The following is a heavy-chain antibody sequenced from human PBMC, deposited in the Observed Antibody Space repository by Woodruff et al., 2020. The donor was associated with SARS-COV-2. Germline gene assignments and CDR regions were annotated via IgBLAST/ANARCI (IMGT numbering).Heavy chain of an antibody. D-gene: IGHD3-16*02. Sequence: GEINHSGSTNYNPSLKSRVTISVDTSKNQFSLKLSSVTAADTAVYYCARRITFGGVIVMKWFDPWGQGTLVTVSS. CDR3: ARRITFGGVIVMKWFDP. CDR2: INHSGST. V-gene: IGHV4-34*01. J-gene: IGHJ5*02.